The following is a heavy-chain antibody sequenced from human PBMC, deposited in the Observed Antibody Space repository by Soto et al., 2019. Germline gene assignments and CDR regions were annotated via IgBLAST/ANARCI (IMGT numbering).Heavy chain of an antibody. Sequence: QVQLVESGGGVVQPGRSLRLSCAASGFTFSDYGMHWVRQAPGKGLEWVAVISFDGSNAYYADSVKGRFTISRDNPKNTLYLQMNSLRAEDTAVYYCTVVEGAFAIWGQGTMVTVSS. CDR2: ISFDGSNA. CDR3: TVVEGAFAI. CDR1: GFTFSDYG. J-gene: IGHJ3*02. D-gene: IGHD3-22*01. V-gene: IGHV3-30*03.